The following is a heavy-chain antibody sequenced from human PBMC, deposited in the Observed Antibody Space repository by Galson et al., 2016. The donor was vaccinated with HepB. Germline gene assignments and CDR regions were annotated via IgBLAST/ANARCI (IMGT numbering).Heavy chain of an antibody. Sequence: SLRLSCAASGFDFGGYTMVWVRQAPGKGLEWVASICTTGSYIYYADSVRGRFTIFRDKTQSSVFLQMNSLRAEDTATYYCARRFTRGYRGSGSTLDYWGQGTLVTVSS. CDR1: GFDFGGYT. CDR2: ICTTGSYI. D-gene: IGHD3-10*01. V-gene: IGHV3-21*06. CDR3: ARRFTRGYRGSGSTLDY. J-gene: IGHJ4*02.